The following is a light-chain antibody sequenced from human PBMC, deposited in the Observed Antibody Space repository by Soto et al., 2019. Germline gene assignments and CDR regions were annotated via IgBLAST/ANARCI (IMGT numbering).Light chain of an antibody. V-gene: IGKV3-20*01. Sequence: EIVLTQSPGTLSLSPGERATLSCRASQSVSSSYLAWYQQKPGPAPRLLIYGASSRATGIPDRFSGSGSGTDFTLIISRLEPEDFAVYYCQQYGSSPVTFGPGTKVDIK. CDR1: QSVSSSY. CDR3: QQYGSSPVT. CDR2: GAS. J-gene: IGKJ3*01.